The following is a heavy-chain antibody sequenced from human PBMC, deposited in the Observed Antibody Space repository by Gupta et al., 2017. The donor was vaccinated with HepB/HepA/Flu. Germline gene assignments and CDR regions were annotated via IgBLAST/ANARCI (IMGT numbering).Heavy chain of an antibody. J-gene: IGHJ4*02. CDR2: VYYNWRT. CDR1: GASVSSASYH. D-gene: IGHD2-2*01. CDR3: VRDECRSASCYTFDS. V-gene: IGHV4-61*01. Sequence: QVQLQESGPGLVKPSETLSLTCTVSGASVSSASYHWTWIRQPPGKGLEWIGYVYYNWRTKYNPSLESRVTISVDTSKNQFSLKLSSVTAADTAVYYCVRDECRSASCYTFDSWGQGTLVTVSS.